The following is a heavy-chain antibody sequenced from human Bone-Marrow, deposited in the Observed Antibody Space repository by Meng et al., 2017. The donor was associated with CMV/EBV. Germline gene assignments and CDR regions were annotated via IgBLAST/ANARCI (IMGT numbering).Heavy chain of an antibody. J-gene: IGHJ6*02. CDR3: AKDIGCSSTSCYHGMEV. Sequence: GGSLRLSCAASGFTFSSYGMHWVRQAPGKGLEWVSLISWDGGSTYYADSVKGRFTISRDNSKNSLYLQMNSLRTEDTALYYCAKDIGCSSTSCYHGMEVWGQGTTATVSS. D-gene: IGHD2-2*01. CDR1: GFTFSSYG. CDR2: ISWDGGST. V-gene: IGHV3-43*01.